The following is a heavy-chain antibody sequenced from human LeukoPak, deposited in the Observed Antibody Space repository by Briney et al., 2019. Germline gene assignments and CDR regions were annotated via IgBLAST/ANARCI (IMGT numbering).Heavy chain of an antibody. Sequence: GASVKVSCKASGYTFTSYDINWVRQATGQGLEWMGWMNPNSGNTGYAQKFQGRVTMTRNTSTNTAYMELSSLRSEDTAVYYCARSGGNYGDYDFDYWGQGTLVTVSS. CDR3: ARSGGNYGDYDFDY. J-gene: IGHJ4*02. CDR2: MNPNSGNT. D-gene: IGHD4-17*01. V-gene: IGHV1-8*01. CDR1: GYTFTSYD.